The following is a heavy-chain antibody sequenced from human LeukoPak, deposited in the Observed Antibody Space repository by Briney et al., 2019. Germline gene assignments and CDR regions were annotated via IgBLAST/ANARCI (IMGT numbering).Heavy chain of an antibody. CDR2: IKQDGSEK. CDR1: GFTFSSYW. V-gene: IGHV3-7*01. J-gene: IGHJ4*02. Sequence: PGGSLRLSCAASGFTFSSYWMSWVRQAPGKGLEWVANIKQDGSEKYYVDSVKGRFTISRDNAKNSLYLQMNSLRAEDAAVYYCARLLWFGELPLDYWGQGTLVTVS. D-gene: IGHD3-10*01. CDR3: ARLLWFGELPLDY.